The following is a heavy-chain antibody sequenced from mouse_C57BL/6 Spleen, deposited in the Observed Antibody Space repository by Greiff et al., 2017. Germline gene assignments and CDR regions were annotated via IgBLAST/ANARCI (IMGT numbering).Heavy chain of an antibody. CDR3: TREGKGNYCFDD. D-gene: IGHD2-1*01. V-gene: IGHV1-5*01. Sequence: EVKLVESGTVLVRPGASVKMSCKTSGYTFTSYWMHWVKQRPGQGLEWIGAIYPGNSDTSYNQKFKGKAKLTAVTSASTAYMELSSLTNEDSAVYYCTREGKGNYCFDDWGQGTTLTVSS. CDR2: IYPGNSDT. CDR1: GYTFTSYW. J-gene: IGHJ2*01.